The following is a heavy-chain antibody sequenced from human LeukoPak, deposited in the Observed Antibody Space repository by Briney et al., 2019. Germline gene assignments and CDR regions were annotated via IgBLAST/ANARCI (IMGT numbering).Heavy chain of an antibody. CDR1: GFTFSSYG. V-gene: IGHV3-30*18. CDR3: AKANYYFDY. CDR2: ISYDGSNK. Sequence: GRSLRLSCAASGFTFSSYGMHWVRQAPGKGLEWVAVISYDGSNKYYADSVKGRFTISRDNSKNTLYLQMNSVRAEDTAVYYCAKANYYFDYWGQGTLVTVSS. J-gene: IGHJ4*02. D-gene: IGHD1-1*01.